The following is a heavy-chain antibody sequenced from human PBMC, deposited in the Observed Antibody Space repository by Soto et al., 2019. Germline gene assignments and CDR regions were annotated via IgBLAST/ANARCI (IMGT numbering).Heavy chain of an antibody. CDR2: IYYSGST. V-gene: IGHV4-39*01. Sequence: SETLSLTCTVSGGSISSSSYYWGWIRQPPGKGLEWIGSIYYSGSTHYNPSLKSRVTISVDTSKNQFSLKLSSVTAADTAVYYCARQLRIVGAFYYFDYWGQGTLVTVSS. CDR1: GGSISSSSYY. D-gene: IGHD1-26*01. CDR3: ARQLRIVGAFYYFDY. J-gene: IGHJ4*02.